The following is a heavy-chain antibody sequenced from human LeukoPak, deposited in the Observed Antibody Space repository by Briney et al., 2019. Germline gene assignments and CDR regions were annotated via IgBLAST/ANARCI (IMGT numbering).Heavy chain of an antibody. CDR3: ARDSETETGWYYYGMDV. D-gene: IGHD1-1*01. V-gene: IGHV3-53*01. CDR2: FYSGGSA. J-gene: IGHJ6*02. CDR1: GFIVSSNY. Sequence: PGGSLRLSCAASGFIVSSNYMNWVRQAPGKGLEWIAVFYSGGSAYYADSVKGRFTISRDNSKNTLYLQIYSLRAEDTAIYYCARDSETETGWYYYGMDVWGQGTTVTVSS.